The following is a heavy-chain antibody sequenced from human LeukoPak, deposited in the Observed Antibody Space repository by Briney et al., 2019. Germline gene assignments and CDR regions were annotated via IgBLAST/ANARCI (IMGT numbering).Heavy chain of an antibody. J-gene: IGHJ4*02. D-gene: IGHD2-2*02. CDR1: GFTFSSYA. V-gene: IGHV3-23*01. CDR3: APYCSSTSCYKILDY. Sequence: PGGSLRLSCAASGFTFSSYAMSWVRQAPGKGLEWVSAISGSGGSTYYADSVKGRFTTSRDNSKNTLYLQMNSLRAEDTAVYYCAPYCSSTSCYKILDYWGQGTLVTVSS. CDR2: ISGSGGST.